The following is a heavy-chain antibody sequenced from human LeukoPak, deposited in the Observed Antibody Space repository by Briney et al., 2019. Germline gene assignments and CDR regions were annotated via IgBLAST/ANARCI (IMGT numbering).Heavy chain of an antibody. CDR2: ISTYNGNT. Sequence: ASVKVSCKASGYRFTNYGISWVRQAPGQGLEWMGWISTYNGNTNYPENLPGRVTLTTDTSTSTVYMELRSLRSDDTAVYYCARDHSIYFYGSGSFADYWGQGNLVTVSS. J-gene: IGHJ4*02. CDR1: GYRFTNYG. D-gene: IGHD3-10*01. V-gene: IGHV1-18*01. CDR3: ARDHSIYFYGSGSFADY.